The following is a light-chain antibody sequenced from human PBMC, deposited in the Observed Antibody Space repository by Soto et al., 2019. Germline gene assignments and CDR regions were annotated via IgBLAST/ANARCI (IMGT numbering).Light chain of an antibody. CDR1: SSDVGSYNL. Sequence: QSALTQPASVSGSPGQSITISCTGTSSDVGSYNLVSWYQQHPGKASKLMIYEGSKRPSGVSNRFSCSKSGNTASLTISGIQAEDEADYYCCSYAGTVVFGGGTKLT. CDR2: EGS. CDR3: CSYAGTVV. V-gene: IGLV2-23*01. J-gene: IGLJ2*01.